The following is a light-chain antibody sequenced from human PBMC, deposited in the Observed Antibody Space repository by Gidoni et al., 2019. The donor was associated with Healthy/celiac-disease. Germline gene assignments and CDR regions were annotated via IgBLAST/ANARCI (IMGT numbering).Light chain of an antibody. Sequence: DIQMPRSPSSLSASVGDRVTITCRASQSISSYLNWYQQKPGKAPKLLIYAESSLQSGVPSRFSGIGSGTDFTLTISSLQPEYFATYYCQQSYSTPLTFGGGTKLEIK. CDR1: QSISSY. CDR3: QQSYSTPLT. CDR2: AES. V-gene: IGKV1-39*01. J-gene: IGKJ4*01.